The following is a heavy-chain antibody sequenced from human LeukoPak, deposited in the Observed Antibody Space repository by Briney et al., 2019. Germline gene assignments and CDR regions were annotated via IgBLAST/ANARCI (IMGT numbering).Heavy chain of an antibody. CDR1: GGTFSSYG. CDR3: ARGSNWNDVGDWFDP. V-gene: IGHV1-18*01. J-gene: IGHJ5*02. D-gene: IGHD1-1*01. Sequence: ASVKASCKASGGTFSSYGISWVRQAPGQGLEWMGWISAYNGNTNYAQKLQGRVTMTTDTSTSTAYMELRSLRSDDKAVYYCARGSNWNDVGDWFDPWGQGTLVTVSS. CDR2: ISAYNGNT.